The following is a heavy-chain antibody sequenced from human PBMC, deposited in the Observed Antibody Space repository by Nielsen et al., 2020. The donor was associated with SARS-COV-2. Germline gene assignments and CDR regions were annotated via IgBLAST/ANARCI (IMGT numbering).Heavy chain of an antibody. V-gene: IGHV3-23*01. CDR2: ISDGGGNT. J-gene: IGHJ3*02. Sequence: GESLKISCAASGFTFSNAWMSWVRQAPGKGLEWVSAISDGGGNTYCADSVKGRFTISRDNSKNTLYLQMNSLRAEDTAVYYCAKDRVYSSPPDALDIWGQGTMVTVSS. CDR3: AKDRVYSSPPDALDI. CDR1: GFTFSNAW. D-gene: IGHD6-19*01.